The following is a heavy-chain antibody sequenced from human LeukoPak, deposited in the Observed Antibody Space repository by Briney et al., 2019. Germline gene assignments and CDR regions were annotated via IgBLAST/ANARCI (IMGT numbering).Heavy chain of an antibody. CDR3: ARLRGYCSSTSCYIPYYFDY. D-gene: IGHD2-2*02. CDR2: IYPGDSDT. V-gene: IGHV5-51*01. J-gene: IGHJ4*02. Sequence: GESLKISCNGSGYSFTSYWIGWVRQMPGKGLEWMGIIYPGDSDTRYSPSFQGQVTISADKSISTAYLQWSSLKASDTAMYYCARLRGYCSSTSCYIPYYFDYWGQGTLVTVSS. CDR1: GYSFTSYW.